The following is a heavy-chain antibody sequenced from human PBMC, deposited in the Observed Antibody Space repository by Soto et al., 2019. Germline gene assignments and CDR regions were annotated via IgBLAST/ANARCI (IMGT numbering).Heavy chain of an antibody. Sequence: PSQTLSLTCVISGDTVSTNTAAWNWIRQSPSRGLEWLGRIYYKSRWYNDYSESLKSRIAIIPDTSRNQFSLQLNSVIPEDTAVYYCARDWGYDPDPTYYYGMDVWGQGTKVTVSS. CDR2: IYYKSRWYN. V-gene: IGHV6-1*01. J-gene: IGHJ6*02. D-gene: IGHD5-12*01. CDR3: ARDWGYDPDPTYYYGMDV. CDR1: GDTVSTNTAA.